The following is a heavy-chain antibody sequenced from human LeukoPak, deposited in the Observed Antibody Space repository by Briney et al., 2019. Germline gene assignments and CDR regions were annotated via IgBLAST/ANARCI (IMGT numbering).Heavy chain of an antibody. Sequence: GGSLRLSCVASGFIFNKHAMSWVRQAPGKGLEWVSGLSGSGSSTDYADSVKGRFTVSRDNSKNTLFLQMNSLRAEDTAVYYCARDYGDYLGYFDYWGQGTLVTVSS. V-gene: IGHV3-23*01. CDR2: LSGSGSST. CDR1: GFIFNKHA. D-gene: IGHD4-17*01. CDR3: ARDYGDYLGYFDY. J-gene: IGHJ4*02.